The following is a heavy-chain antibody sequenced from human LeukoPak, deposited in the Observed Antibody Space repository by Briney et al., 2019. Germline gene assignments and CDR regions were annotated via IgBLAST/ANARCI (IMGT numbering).Heavy chain of an antibody. V-gene: IGHV4-31*03. Sequence: PSETLSLTCTVSGGSISSGGYYWSWIRQHPGKGLEWIGYIYYSGSTYYNPSLKSRVTISVDTSKNQFSLKLSSVTAADTAVYYCARAPEGRLEWLLYGPYHFDYWGQGTLVTVSS. CDR1: GGSISSGGYY. CDR3: ARAPEGRLEWLLYGPYHFDY. CDR2: IYYSGST. D-gene: IGHD3-3*01. J-gene: IGHJ4*02.